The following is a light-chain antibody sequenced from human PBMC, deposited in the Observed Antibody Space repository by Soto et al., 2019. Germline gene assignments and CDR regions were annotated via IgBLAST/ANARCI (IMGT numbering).Light chain of an antibody. CDR2: EVS. CDR3: MQSTQLPPP. Sequence: DVVMTQSPLSLSVTPGQPASISCKSRQSLLHITGETFLFWYLQKPGQSPQLLIYEVSTRVSGVPDRFSGSGSGTDFTLEISRVETDDVGIYYCMQSTQLPPPFGQGTRLE. CDR1: QSLLHITGETF. J-gene: IGKJ5*01. V-gene: IGKV2D-29*02.